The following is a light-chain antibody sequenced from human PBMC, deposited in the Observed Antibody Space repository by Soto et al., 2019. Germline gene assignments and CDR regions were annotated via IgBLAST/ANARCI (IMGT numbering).Light chain of an antibody. J-gene: IGLJ1*01. CDR1: SGSVSTSYY. Sequence: QTVVTQEPSFSVSPGGTVTLTCGLSSGSVSTSYYPSWYQQTPGQAPRTLIYSTNTRSSGVPDRFSGSILGNKAALTITGAQADDESDYYCAAWDDSLSGYVFGTGTKVTVL. V-gene: IGLV8-61*01. CDR3: AAWDDSLSGYV. CDR2: STN.